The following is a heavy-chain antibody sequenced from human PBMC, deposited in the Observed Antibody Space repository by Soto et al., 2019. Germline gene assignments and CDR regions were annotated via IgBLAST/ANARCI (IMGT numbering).Heavy chain of an antibody. Sequence: SETLSLTCTVSGGSISSGGYYWSWIRQHPGKGLEWIGYIYYSGSTYYNPSLKSRVTISVDTSKNQFSLKLSSGTAADTAVYYCARDRHGKDYYDSSGYYDNWFDPWGQGTLVTVSS. D-gene: IGHD3-22*01. CDR2: IYYSGST. CDR3: ARDRHGKDYYDSSGYYDNWFDP. CDR1: GGSISSGGYY. J-gene: IGHJ5*02. V-gene: IGHV4-31*03.